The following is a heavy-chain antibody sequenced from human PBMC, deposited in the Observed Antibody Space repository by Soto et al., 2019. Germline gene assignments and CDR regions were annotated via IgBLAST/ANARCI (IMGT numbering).Heavy chain of an antibody. J-gene: IGHJ6*02. CDR1: GFTFSNYG. V-gene: IGHV3-30*18. CDR3: AKDLVAWSNYYYYGMDV. Sequence: QVQLVESGGGVVQPGRSLRLSCVVSGFTFSNYGMHWVRQAPGKGLEWVAVISYDGSNKYYADSVNGRFTISRDNSKNTLYLQMNSLRVEDTAVYYCAKDLVAWSNYYYYGMDVWGQGPTVTVSS. CDR2: ISYDGSNK. D-gene: IGHD6-6*01.